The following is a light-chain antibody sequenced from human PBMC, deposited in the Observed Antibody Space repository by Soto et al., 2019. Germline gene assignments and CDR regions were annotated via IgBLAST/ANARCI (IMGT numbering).Light chain of an antibody. CDR1: QGIRND. V-gene: IGKV1-17*01. CDR3: LQHNSYPWT. CDR2: AAS. Sequence: DIQMPQSPSCLSASVGARLTITCRASQGIRNDLGWYTQTPGKAPKRLIYAASSLQSGVPSRFSGSGSGTEFTLSLSSLQPEEVATDDGLQHNSYPWTFGQGTQVDIK. J-gene: IGKJ1*01.